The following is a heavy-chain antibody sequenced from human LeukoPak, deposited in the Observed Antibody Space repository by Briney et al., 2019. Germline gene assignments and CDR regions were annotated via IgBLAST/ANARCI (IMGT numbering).Heavy chain of an antibody. J-gene: IGHJ4*02. CDR2: IYYSGST. CDR3: ARDPVLGRRYFDPGYYFDY. V-gene: IGHV4-39*02. Sequence: PSETLSLTCTVSGGSISSSSYYWGWIRQPPGKGLEWIGSIYYSGSTYYNPSLKSRVTISVDTSKNQFSLKLSSVTAADTAVYYCARDPVLGRRYFDPGYYFDYWGQGTLVTVSS. D-gene: IGHD3-9*01. CDR1: GGSISSSSYY.